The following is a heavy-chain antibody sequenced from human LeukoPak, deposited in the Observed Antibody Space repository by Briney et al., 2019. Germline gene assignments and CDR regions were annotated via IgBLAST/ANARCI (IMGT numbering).Heavy chain of an antibody. D-gene: IGHD3-10*01. CDR3: ARYYGSGFDY. Sequence: GESLKISCKGSGYSVTSYWICWVRQMPGKGLEWRGMIYPGDSDTRYSPSFQGQGTLSADKSISTAYLQWRSLKASDTAMYYCARYYGSGFDYWGQGTLVTVSS. CDR1: GYSVTSYW. CDR2: IYPGDSDT. J-gene: IGHJ4*02. V-gene: IGHV5-51*01.